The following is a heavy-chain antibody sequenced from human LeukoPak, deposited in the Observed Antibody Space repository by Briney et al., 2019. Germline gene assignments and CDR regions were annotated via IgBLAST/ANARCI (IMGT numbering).Heavy chain of an antibody. V-gene: IGHV4-4*02. D-gene: IGHD2-8*02. CDR1: GGSISSSNW. CDR3: ARYYCPGGSCSHFDY. J-gene: IGHJ4*02. CDR2: IYHSGSI. Sequence: PSGTLSLTCAVSGGSISSSNWWSWVRQPPGKGLEWIGDIYHSGSINYNPSLKSRVTISVDKSKNQFSLNLRSVTAADTAVYFCARYYCPGGSCSHFDYWGQGALVTVSS.